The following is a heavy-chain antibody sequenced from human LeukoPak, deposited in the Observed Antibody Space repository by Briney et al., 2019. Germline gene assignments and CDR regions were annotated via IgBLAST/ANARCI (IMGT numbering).Heavy chain of an antibody. CDR2: IIPIFGTA. D-gene: IGHD3-22*01. V-gene: IGHV1-69*06. J-gene: IGHJ4*02. CDR1: GGTFSSYA. CDR3: ARALFDSSGYSSFGY. Sequence: GAPVKVSCKASGGTFSSYAISWVRQAPGQGLEWMGRIIPIFGTANYAQKFQGRVTITADKSTSTAYMELSSLRSEDTAVYYCARALFDSSGYSSFGYWGQGTLVTVSS.